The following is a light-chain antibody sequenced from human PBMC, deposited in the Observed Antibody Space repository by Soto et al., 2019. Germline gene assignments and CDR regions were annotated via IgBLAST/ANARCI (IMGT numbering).Light chain of an antibody. CDR3: QQYNNWLLT. Sequence: DIQMTQSPSTLSASVGDRVTITCRASQSISSWLAWYQQKPGKAPKLLIYKASSLESGVPSGFSGSGSGTEFTLTISSLQSEDFAVYYCQQYNNWLLTFGGGTKVDIK. CDR2: KAS. CDR1: QSISSW. J-gene: IGKJ4*01. V-gene: IGKV1-5*03.